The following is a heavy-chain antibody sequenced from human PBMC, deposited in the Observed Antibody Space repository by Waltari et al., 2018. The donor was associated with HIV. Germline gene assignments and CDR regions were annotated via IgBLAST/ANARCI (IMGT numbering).Heavy chain of an antibody. J-gene: IGHJ6*02. CDR1: GFPFSSYG. V-gene: IGHV3-33*01. Sequence: QVQLVESGGGVVQPGRSLRLSWAASGFPFSSYGLHRVRQAPGKGLEWVAVIWYDGTNKYYADSVKGRFTISRDNSKNTLYLQMNSLRAEDTAVYYCARDRSEGGGYYYYGLDVWGQGTTVTVSS. CDR2: IWYDGTNK. D-gene: IGHD2-15*01. CDR3: ARDRSEGGGYYYYGLDV.